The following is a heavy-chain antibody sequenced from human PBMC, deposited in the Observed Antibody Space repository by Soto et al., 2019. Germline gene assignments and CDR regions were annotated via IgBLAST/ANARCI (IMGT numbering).Heavy chain of an antibody. CDR1: GYTFTSYG. Sequence: QVQLVQSGAEVKKPGASVKVSCKASGYTFTSYGISWVRQAPGQGLEWMGWISAYNGNTNYAQKLQGRVTMTTDTSXSXXYMELRSLRSDDTAVYYCARSPRGIVVVPAAMTDYWGQGTLVTVSS. D-gene: IGHD2-2*01. CDR2: ISAYNGNT. CDR3: ARSPRGIVVVPAAMTDY. J-gene: IGHJ4*02. V-gene: IGHV1-18*01.